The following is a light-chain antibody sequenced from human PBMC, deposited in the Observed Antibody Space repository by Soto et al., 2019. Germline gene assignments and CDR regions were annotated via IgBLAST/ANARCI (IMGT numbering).Light chain of an antibody. J-gene: IGKJ5*01. Sequence: DIQLTQSPATLSASLGDTVTITCRASQRISGWLAWHQQKPGKAPKLLIYDVSALKRGVPPRFSGSGSGTEFTLTVSSLQSEDFAVYYCQQYKNWPLITFGQGTRLEI. CDR2: DVS. CDR3: QQYKNWPLIT. CDR1: QRISGW. V-gene: IGKV1-5*01.